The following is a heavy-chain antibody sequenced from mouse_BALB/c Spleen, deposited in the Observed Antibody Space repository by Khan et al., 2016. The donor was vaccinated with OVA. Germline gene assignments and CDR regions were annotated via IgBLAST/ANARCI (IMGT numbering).Heavy chain of an antibody. CDR2: ISSTGST. Sequence: EVQLQESGPGLVKPSQSLSLTCTVTGYSITNDYAWNWLRQFPGNQLEWMAYISSTGSTSYNPSLKSRISITRDTSKNQFFLQLRSVTSEDTATYYCARSLYYNFGYALDYWGRGTSVTVSA. CDR1: GYSITNDYA. V-gene: IGHV3-2*02. D-gene: IGHD2-1*01. CDR3: ARSLYYNFGYALDY. J-gene: IGHJ4*01.